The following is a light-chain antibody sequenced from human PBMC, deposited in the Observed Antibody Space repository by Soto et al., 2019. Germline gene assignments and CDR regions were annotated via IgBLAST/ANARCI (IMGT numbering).Light chain of an antibody. CDR2: NNN. V-gene: IGLV1-44*01. Sequence: QSVLTQPPSASGTPGQRVTISCSGSSSNIGSNSINWYQQFPGTAPKLLIYNNNQRPSGVPDRFSGSKFGTSVSLAISGLQSEDEADYYCAAWDDSPNGVVFGGGTKLTVL. J-gene: IGLJ2*01. CDR3: AAWDDSPNGVV. CDR1: SSNIGSNS.